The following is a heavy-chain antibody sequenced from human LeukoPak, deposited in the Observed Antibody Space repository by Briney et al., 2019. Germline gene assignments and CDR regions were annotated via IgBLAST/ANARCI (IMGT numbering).Heavy chain of an antibody. J-gene: IGHJ3*02. CDR1: GFTFSTYG. D-gene: IGHD5-12*01. CDR3: AKAIASGYRGAFDI. CDR2: ITGSGGRT. V-gene: IGHV3-23*01. Sequence: GGSLRLSCEVSGFTFSTYGMSWVRQAPGKGLEWVSAITGSGGRTYYADSVKGRFTISRDNSRDRLYLETNSLRAEDTAVYYCAKAIASGYRGAFDIWGQGTMVTVSS.